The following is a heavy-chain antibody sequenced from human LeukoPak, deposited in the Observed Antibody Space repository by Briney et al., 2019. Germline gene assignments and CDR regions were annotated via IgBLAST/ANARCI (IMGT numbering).Heavy chain of an antibody. CDR3: ARTVAAAGPMDY. Sequence: PGRSLRLSCAASGFTFSSYGMHRVRQAPGKGLEWVAVISYDGSNKYYADSVKGRFTISRDNSKNTLYLQMNSLRTEDTAVYYCARTVAAAGPMDYWGQGTLVTVSS. D-gene: IGHD6-13*01. J-gene: IGHJ4*02. CDR1: GFTFSSYG. CDR2: ISYDGSNK. V-gene: IGHV3-30*03.